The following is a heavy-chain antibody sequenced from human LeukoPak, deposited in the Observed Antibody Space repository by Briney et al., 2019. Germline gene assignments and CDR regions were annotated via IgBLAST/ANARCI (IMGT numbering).Heavy chain of an antibody. D-gene: IGHD3-10*01. CDR1: GLTFNTYA. CDR3: ARSYMVRGWYFDL. J-gene: IGHJ2*01. V-gene: IGHV3-23*01. Sequence: GGSLRLSCLASGLTFNTYAMNWVRQAPGKGLEWVSAISGSGGSTYYADSVKCRFTISRDNSKNTLYLQMNSLRAEDTAVYYCARSYMVRGWYFDLWGRGTLVTVSS. CDR2: ISGSGGST.